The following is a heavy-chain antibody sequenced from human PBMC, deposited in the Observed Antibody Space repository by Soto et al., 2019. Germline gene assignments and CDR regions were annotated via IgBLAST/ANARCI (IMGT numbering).Heavy chain of an antibody. CDR1: GGSISSGGYY. Sequence: PSETLSLTCTVSGGSISSGGYYWSWIRQHPGKGLEWIGYIYYSGSTYYNPSLKSRVTISVDTSKNQFSLKLSSVTAADTAVYYCARDRPYCISTSCYPSSWFEPWGQGTLVTVSS. D-gene: IGHD2-2*01. V-gene: IGHV4-31*03. CDR2: IYYSGST. CDR3: ARDRPYCISTSCYPSSWFEP. J-gene: IGHJ5*02.